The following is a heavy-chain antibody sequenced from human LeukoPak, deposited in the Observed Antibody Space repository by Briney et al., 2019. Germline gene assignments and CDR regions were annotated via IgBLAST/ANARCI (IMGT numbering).Heavy chain of an antibody. D-gene: IGHD3-10*01. V-gene: IGHV3-30*18. CDR1: GFTFRSYG. Sequence: GGSLRLSCAASGFTFRSYGMHWVRQAPGKGLEGVAVISYEGNNKYYADSVKGRFTISRDNYKNTLYLQVNSLRAEDTAVYYCAKDYYGSGSYFDYWGPGTLVTVSS. CDR2: ISYEGNNK. J-gene: IGHJ4*02. CDR3: AKDYYGSGSYFDY.